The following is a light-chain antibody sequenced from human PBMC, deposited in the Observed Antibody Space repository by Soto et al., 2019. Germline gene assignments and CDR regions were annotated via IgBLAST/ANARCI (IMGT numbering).Light chain of an antibody. Sequence: QSALTQPASVSGSPGQSITISCTGTSRDVGSYNLVSWYQQHPGKAPKLMIYEGSKRPSGVSNRFSGSKSGNTASLTISGLQAEDEADYYCCSYAGSMGVFGGGTKLTVL. V-gene: IGLV2-23*01. CDR3: CSYAGSMGV. J-gene: IGLJ2*01. CDR1: SRDVGSYNL. CDR2: EGS.